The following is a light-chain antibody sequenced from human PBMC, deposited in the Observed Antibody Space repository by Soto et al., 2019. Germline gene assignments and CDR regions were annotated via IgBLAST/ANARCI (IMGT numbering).Light chain of an antibody. Sequence: NFMLTQPHSLSESPGKTVTISCTRRSGSIASNFVQWYQQRPGSSPTTVIYEDNQRPSGVPARFSGSIDRSSNSASLTISGLMTEDEADYYCQSYDSSNPWVFGGGPKLNVL. CDR2: EDN. V-gene: IGLV6-57*01. CDR3: QSYDSSNPWV. CDR1: SGSIASNF. J-gene: IGLJ3*02.